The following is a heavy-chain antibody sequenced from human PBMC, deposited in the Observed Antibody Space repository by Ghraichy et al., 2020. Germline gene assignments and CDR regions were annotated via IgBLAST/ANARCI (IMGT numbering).Heavy chain of an antibody. CDR3: AKALAANWNYGRAWFDP. CDR2: TYYRSKWYN. D-gene: IGHD1-7*01. V-gene: IGHV6-1*01. CDR1: GDSVSSNSAA. Sequence: SQTLSLTCAISGDSVSSNSAAWNWIRQSPSRGLEWLGRTYYRSKWYNDYAVSVKSRITINPDTSKNQFSLQLNSVTPEDTAVYYCAKALAANWNYGRAWFDPWGQGTLVTVSS. J-gene: IGHJ5*02.